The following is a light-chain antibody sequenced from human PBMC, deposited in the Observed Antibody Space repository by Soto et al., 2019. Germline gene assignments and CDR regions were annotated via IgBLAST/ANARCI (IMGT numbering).Light chain of an antibody. V-gene: IGKV2-28*01. CDR3: MQTLQTPLT. CDR2: FGS. J-gene: IGKJ4*01. CDR1: QSLLHSSGHNC. Sequence: DIVMTQSPLSLPVTPGEPASISCRSSQSLLHSSGHNCLDWYLQKPGQPPQLLIYFGSNRASGVPDRFSGSGSGTDFTLKISRVEAEDVGLYYCMQTLQTPLTFGGGTKVEIK.